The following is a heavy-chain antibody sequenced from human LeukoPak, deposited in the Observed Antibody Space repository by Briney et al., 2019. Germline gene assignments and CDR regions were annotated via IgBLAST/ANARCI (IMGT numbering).Heavy chain of an antibody. J-gene: IGHJ5*01. CDR2: ISFDGSNK. Sequence: PGRSLRLSCAASGFTFSSYGMHWVRQAPGKGLEWVAVISFDGSNKYCSDSVKGRFTISRDNSKNTLYLQMNSLRAEDTAVYYCAKVPIPGRIAAAGTGWFDYWGQGTLVTVSS. V-gene: IGHV3-30*18. D-gene: IGHD6-13*01. CDR3: AKVPIPGRIAAAGTGWFDY. CDR1: GFTFSSYG.